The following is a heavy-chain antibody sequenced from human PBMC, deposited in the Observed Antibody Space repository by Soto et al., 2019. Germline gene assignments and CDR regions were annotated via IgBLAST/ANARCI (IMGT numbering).Heavy chain of an antibody. J-gene: IGHJ4*02. V-gene: IGHV4-59*01. Sequence: QVQLQESGPGLVKPSGTLSLTCSVSGGSLSSGFWGWFRQPPGKGLEWIGFIHYSGSTTYNPSLTSRLTISLDTSKNHFSLRLSSVTAADTALYYCTVGGGWLTDYWGQGTLVTVSS. CDR2: IHYSGST. CDR1: GGSLSSGF. D-gene: IGHD5-12*01. CDR3: TVGGGWLTDY.